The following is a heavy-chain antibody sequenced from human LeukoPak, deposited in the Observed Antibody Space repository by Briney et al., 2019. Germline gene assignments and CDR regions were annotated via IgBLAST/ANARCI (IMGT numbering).Heavy chain of an antibody. V-gene: IGHV1-69*04. CDR3: ATLSPFSGYEVDY. Sequence: ASVKVSCKASGGTFSSDAISWVRQAPGQGLEWMGRIIPLLGIANYALKFQGRVTITADKSTSTAYMELSSLRSEDTAVYYCATLSPFSGYEVDYWGQGTLVTVSS. J-gene: IGHJ4*02. CDR2: IIPLLGIA. D-gene: IGHD5-12*01. CDR1: GGTFSSDA.